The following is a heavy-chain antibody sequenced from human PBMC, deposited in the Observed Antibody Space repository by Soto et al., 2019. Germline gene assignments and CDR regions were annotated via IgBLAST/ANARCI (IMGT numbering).Heavy chain of an antibody. CDR2: TSHTGTT. CDR1: GVSISSDY. Sequence: SETLSLTCTVSGVSISSDYWAWIRQSPGRGREWIAYTSHTGTTDYSPSLKSRVTISLDTSKNQFSLKLSSVTAADTAVYYCARIPSPWGQGTLVTVSS. CDR3: ARIPSP. D-gene: IGHD2-21*01. J-gene: IGHJ5*02. V-gene: IGHV4-59*12.